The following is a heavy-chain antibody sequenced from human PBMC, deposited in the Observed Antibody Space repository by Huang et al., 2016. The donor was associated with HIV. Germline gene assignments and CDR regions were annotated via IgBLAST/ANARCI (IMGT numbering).Heavy chain of an antibody. J-gene: IGHJ4*02. CDR3: ARLPGSITMIRGVITDPY. Sequence: QLQLQESGPGLVKPSETLSLTCTVSGGSIRSDNYYWGWIRQPPGKGLEWIGSIYYSGSTYYTPSLKRRFTITVDTAKNHFSLRMRSVTAADTAVYYCARLPGSITMIRGVITDPYWGQGTLVTVSS. CDR1: GGSIRSDNYY. V-gene: IGHV4-39*02. D-gene: IGHD3-10*01. CDR2: IYYSGST.